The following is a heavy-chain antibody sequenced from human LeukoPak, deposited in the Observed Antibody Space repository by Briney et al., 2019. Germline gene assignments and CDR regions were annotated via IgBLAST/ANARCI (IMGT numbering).Heavy chain of an antibody. CDR1: GFIFSNGC. V-gene: IGHV3-15*01. CDR3: TTVYCSSTSCYSPRRDV. D-gene: IGHD2-2*02. Sequence: GGAPRLSCAASGFIFSNGCRSWVRRAPGKGREWVGRIKSRTDGGTTDTAAPVKGRSIISRDDSKNTRHLQMKSLKTEDTAVYYCTTVYCSSTSCYSPRRDVWGKGTTVTVSS. CDR2: IKSRTDGGTT. J-gene: IGHJ6*04.